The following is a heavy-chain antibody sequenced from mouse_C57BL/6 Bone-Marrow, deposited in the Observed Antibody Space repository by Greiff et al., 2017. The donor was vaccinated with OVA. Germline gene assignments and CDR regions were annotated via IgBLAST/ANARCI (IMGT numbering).Heavy chain of an antibody. CDR2: IYPGSGST. J-gene: IGHJ2*01. Sequence: VQLQQSGAELVKPGASVKMSCKASGYTFTSYWITWVKQRPGQGLEWIGDIYPGSGSTNYNEKFKSKATLTVDTSSSTAYMQLSSLTSEDSAVYYCARWYGYDAYFDYWGQGTTLTVSS. CDR1: GYTFTSYW. V-gene: IGHV1-55*01. D-gene: IGHD2-2*01. CDR3: ARWYGYDAYFDY.